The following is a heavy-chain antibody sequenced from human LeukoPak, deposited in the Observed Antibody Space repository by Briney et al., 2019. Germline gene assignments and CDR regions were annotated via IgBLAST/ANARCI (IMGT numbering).Heavy chain of an antibody. Sequence: GGSLRLSCAASGFTFSSYAMHWVRQAPGKGLEWVAVISYDGSNKYYADSVKGRFTISRGNSKNTLYLQMNSLRAEDTAVYYCARTLLDAMIVVVIPAYFDYWGQGTLVTVSS. CDR3: ARTLLDAMIVVVIPAYFDY. CDR2: ISYDGSNK. D-gene: IGHD3-22*01. V-gene: IGHV3-30-3*01. J-gene: IGHJ4*02. CDR1: GFTFSSYA.